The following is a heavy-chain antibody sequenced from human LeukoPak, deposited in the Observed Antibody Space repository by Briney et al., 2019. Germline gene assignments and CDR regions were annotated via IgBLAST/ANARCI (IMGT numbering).Heavy chain of an antibody. CDR1: GGSISSYY. Sequence: SETLSLTCTVSGGSISSYYWSWIRQPPGKGLEWIGYIYYSGSTNYNPSIKSRVTISVDTSKNQFSPKLSSVTAADTAVYYCARDSSSWYGKSYYGMDVWGQGTTVTVSS. J-gene: IGHJ6*02. D-gene: IGHD6-13*01. CDR3: ARDSSSWYGKSYYGMDV. V-gene: IGHV4-59*01. CDR2: IYYSGST.